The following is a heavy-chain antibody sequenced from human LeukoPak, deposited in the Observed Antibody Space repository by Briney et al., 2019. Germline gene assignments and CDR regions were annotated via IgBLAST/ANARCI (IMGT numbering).Heavy chain of an antibody. V-gene: IGHV4-39*07. J-gene: IGHJ4*02. CDR2: IYYSGST. CDR3: ARGYSSRSYPDY. CDR1: GGSISSSSYY. Sequence: SETLSLTCTVSGGSISSSSYYWGWIRQPPGKGLEWIGSIYYSGSTYYNPSLKSRVTISVDTSKNQFSLRLTSVTAADTAVYFCARGYSSRSYPDYWGQGILVTVSS. D-gene: IGHD1-26*01.